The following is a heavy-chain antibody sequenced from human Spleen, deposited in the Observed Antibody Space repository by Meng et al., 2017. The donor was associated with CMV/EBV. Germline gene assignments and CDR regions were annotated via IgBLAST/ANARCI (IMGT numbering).Heavy chain of an antibody. CDR3: ARVSRYCSSTSCYTGGFGY. CDR1: GSSISSGYY. J-gene: IGHJ4*02. V-gene: IGHV4-61*01. D-gene: IGHD2-2*02. CDR2: IYYSGST. Sequence: SETLSLTCTVSGSSISSGYYWGWIRQPPGKGLEWIGYIYYSGSTNYNPSLKSRVTISVDTSKNQFSLKLSSVTAADTAVYYCARVSRYCSSTSCYTGGFGYWGQGTLVTVSS.